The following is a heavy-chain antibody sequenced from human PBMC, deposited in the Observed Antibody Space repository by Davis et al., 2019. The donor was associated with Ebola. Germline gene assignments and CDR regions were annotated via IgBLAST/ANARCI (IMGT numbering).Heavy chain of an antibody. Sequence: SETLSLTCAVSGGSISSSNWWSWVRQPPGKGLEWIGAIYHSGSTNYNPSLKSRVTISVDKSKNQFSLKLSSVTAADTAVYYCARAGYAYYYYGMDVWGQGATVTVSS. CDR2: IYHSGST. CDR1: GGSISSSNW. D-gene: IGHD1-1*01. CDR3: ARAGYAYYYYGMDV. J-gene: IGHJ6*02. V-gene: IGHV4-4*02.